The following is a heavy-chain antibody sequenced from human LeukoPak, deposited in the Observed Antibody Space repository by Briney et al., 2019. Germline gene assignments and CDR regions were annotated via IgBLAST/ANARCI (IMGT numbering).Heavy chain of an antibody. J-gene: IGHJ4*02. CDR2: ISPYNGRT. Sequence: ASVKVSCKASGYTFITYGITWMRQAPGQGLEWMAWISPYNGRTDYAPKFQDRVTLTTNTSTGTVFMELRDLTSADTAQYYCARGGGGSPWSDYWGQGTLVTVSS. V-gene: IGHV1-18*01. CDR1: GYTFITYG. D-gene: IGHD1-26*01. CDR3: ARGGGGSPWSDY.